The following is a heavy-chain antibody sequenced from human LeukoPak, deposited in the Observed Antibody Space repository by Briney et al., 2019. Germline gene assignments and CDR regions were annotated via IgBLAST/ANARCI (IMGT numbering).Heavy chain of an antibody. J-gene: IGHJ4*02. CDR2: IYHSGST. CDR3: ARGGGDSSGYYPWYYFDY. Sequence: SETLSLTCAVSGGSISSGGYSWSWIRQPPGKGLEWIVYIYHSGSTYYNPSLKSRVTISVDRSKNQFSLKLSSVTAADTAVYYCARGGGDSSGYYPWYYFDYWGQGTLVTVSS. CDR1: GGSISSGGYS. D-gene: IGHD3-22*01. V-gene: IGHV4-30-2*01.